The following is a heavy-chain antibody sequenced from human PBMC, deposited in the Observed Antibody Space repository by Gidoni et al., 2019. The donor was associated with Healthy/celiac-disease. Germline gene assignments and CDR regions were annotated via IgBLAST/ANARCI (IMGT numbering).Heavy chain of an antibody. V-gene: IGHV4-59*01. Sequence: QVQLQESGPGLVKPSETLSLTCTVSGGSISSYYWSWIRQPPGKGLEWIGYIYYSGSTNYNPSLKSRVTISVDTSKNQFSLKLSSVTAADTAVYYCARLDYGDYNNWFDPWGQGTLVTVSS. CDR2: IYYSGST. CDR3: ARLDYGDYNNWFDP. D-gene: IGHD4-17*01. CDR1: GGSISSYY. J-gene: IGHJ5*02.